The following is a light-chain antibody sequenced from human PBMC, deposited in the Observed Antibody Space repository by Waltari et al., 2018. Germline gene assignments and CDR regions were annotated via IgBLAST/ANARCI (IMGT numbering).Light chain of an antibody. CDR2: VAS. CDR1: QSVSSTY. CDR3: QHYVSSLSWT. V-gene: IGKV3-20*01. Sequence: VFTLSPGTLSLSQGERDALSCRASQSVSSTYLAWYQHKPCQAPRLLIYVASSRAPGIPDMCSGSGCGTDFTLTISRLEPEDFGVYYCQHYVSSLSWTFGQGTKVEVK. J-gene: IGKJ1*01.